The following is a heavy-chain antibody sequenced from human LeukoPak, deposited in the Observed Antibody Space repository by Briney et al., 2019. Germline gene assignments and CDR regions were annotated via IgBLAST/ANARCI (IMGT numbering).Heavy chain of an antibody. J-gene: IGHJ3*02. V-gene: IGHV3-13*01. Sequence: PGGSLRLSCAASGFALSSYDMHWVRQATGKGLEWVSAIGASGTLYYRGSVKGRFTISREDAKNSLYLQMDSLTAGDTAVYFCAGEGGDEAFDIWGQGTMVTVSS. CDR2: IGASGTL. CDR1: GFALSSYD. D-gene: IGHD3-10*01. CDR3: AGEGGDEAFDI.